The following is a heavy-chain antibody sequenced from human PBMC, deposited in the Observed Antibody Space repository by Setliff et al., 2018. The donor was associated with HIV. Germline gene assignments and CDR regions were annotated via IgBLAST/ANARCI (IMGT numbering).Heavy chain of an antibody. CDR3: AKAGSGWLEHIDY. V-gene: IGHV3-48*03. CDR2: ISSSGSTI. J-gene: IGHJ4*02. Sequence: GGSLRLSCAASGFTFSSYEMNWVRQAPGKGLEWVSYISSSGSTIYYADSVKGRFTISRDNAKNSLFLQMNSLRAEDTAIYYCAKAGSGWLEHIDYWGQGTRVTVSS. CDR1: GFTFSSYE. D-gene: IGHD6-19*01.